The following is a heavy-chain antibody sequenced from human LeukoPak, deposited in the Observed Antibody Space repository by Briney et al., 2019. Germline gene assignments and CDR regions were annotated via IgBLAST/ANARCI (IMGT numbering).Heavy chain of an antibody. CDR2: IYWDDDK. Sequence: SGPTLVKPPQTLTLTCTFSGFSLSTRGVGVGWIRQPPGKALEWLPLIYWDDDKRYSPSLKSRLTITKDTSKNQVVLTMTNMDPVDTATYYCAHAKARIAARPRFFDYWGQGTLVTVSS. D-gene: IGHD6-6*01. V-gene: IGHV2-5*02. J-gene: IGHJ4*02. CDR3: AHAKARIAARPRFFDY. CDR1: GFSLSTRGVG.